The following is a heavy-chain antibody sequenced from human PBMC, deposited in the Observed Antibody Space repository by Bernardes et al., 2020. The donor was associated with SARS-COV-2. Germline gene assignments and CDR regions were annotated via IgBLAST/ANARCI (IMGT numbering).Heavy chain of an antibody. CDR3: AKGRESAAAGHFDY. Sequence: VGSLLISCSASGFTFHTSAMTWVREAPGPGLAWLSITSGSGGSPYYADSVKGRFTISRDNSKNTLYLQMNSLRAEDTAVYYCAKGRESAAAGHFDYWGQGTMVTGSS. V-gene: IGHV3-23*01. CDR1: GFTFHTSA. D-gene: IGHD6-13*01. J-gene: IGHJ4*02. CDR2: TSGSGGSP.